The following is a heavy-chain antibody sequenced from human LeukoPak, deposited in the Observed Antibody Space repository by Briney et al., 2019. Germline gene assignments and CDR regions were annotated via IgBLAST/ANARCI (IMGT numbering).Heavy chain of an antibody. V-gene: IGHV3-23*01. CDR1: AFTFSSYA. CDR2: ISGSGGST. Sequence: GGSLRLSCAASAFTFSSYAMSWVRQAPGKGLEWVSGISGSGGSTYYADSVKGRFTISRDNSKNTLYLQMNSLRAEDTAVYYCAKDRRPGHDLWASFFDYWGQGTLVTVSS. D-gene: IGHD3-10*01. CDR3: AKDRRPGHDLWASFFDY. J-gene: IGHJ4*02.